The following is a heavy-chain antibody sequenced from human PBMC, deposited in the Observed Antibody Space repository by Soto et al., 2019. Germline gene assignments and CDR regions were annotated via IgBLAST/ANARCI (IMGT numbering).Heavy chain of an antibody. V-gene: IGHV3-48*02. CDR3: ARGGYYDQKGFNI. Sequence: PGGSLRLSCAASGFTFSTYAINWVRQAPGKGLEWLSYISSGSTTIFYAGSVKGRFTVSRDNAKNSMYLQMNGLRDEDTAVYYCARGGYYDQKGFNIWGQGTMDTVSS. J-gene: IGHJ3*02. CDR2: ISSGSTTI. CDR1: GFTFSTYA. D-gene: IGHD3-22*01.